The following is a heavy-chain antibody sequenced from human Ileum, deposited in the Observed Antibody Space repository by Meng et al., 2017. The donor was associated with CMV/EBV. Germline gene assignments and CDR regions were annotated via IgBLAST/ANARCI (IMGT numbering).Heavy chain of an antibody. CDR1: GFTFSDYY. J-gene: IGHJ1*01. Sequence: GGSLRLSCTASGFTFSDYYMTWIRQAPGKGLECLAYISGSSSSIFYTDSVQGRFTISRDNAKSSLYLEMNNVKVEYTAVYYCASSTLVIFDSSGHSHWGQGTMVTVSS. V-gene: IGHV3-11*01. CDR3: ASSTLVIFDSSGHSH. D-gene: IGHD3-22*01. CDR2: ISGSSSSI.